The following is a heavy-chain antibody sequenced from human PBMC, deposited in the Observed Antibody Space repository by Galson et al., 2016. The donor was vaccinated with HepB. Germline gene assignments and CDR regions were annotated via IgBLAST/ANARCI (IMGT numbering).Heavy chain of an antibody. D-gene: IGHD1-1*01. J-gene: IGHJ4*02. CDR1: GFTFSSYA. Sequence: SLRLSCAASGFTFSSYAMIWVRQAPGKGLDFVASISNSGDATSYADSVQGSFTISRDNSRNTLSLQMNSLRAEDTALYYCANDVNWEDAYWGRGTLVTVSS. V-gene: IGHV3-23*01. CDR2: ISNSGDAT. CDR3: ANDVNWEDAY.